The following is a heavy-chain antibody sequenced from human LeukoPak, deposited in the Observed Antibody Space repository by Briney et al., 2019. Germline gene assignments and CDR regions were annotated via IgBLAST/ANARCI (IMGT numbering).Heavy chain of an antibody. Sequence: ASVTVSRKASGYTFTGYYMHWVRQAPGQGLEWMGWINPNSGGTNYAQKFQGRVTMTRDTSISTAYMELSRLRSDDTAVYYCARGKRILWFGELSYPNDYWGQGTLVTVSS. CDR2: INPNSGGT. V-gene: IGHV1-2*02. J-gene: IGHJ4*02. D-gene: IGHD3-10*01. CDR3: ARGKRILWFGELSYPNDY. CDR1: GYTFTGYY.